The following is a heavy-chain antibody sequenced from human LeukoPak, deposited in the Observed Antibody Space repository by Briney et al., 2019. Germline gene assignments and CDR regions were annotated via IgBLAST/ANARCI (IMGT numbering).Heavy chain of an antibody. CDR2: INSDGSYT. CDR3: ARALGGWPDAFDI. J-gene: IGHJ3*02. V-gene: IGHV3-74*01. CDR1: RFTFSTYW. Sequence: GGSLRLSCAASRFTFSTYWMHWVRQAPGKGLVWVSRINSDGSYTNYAGSVKGRFTISRDNAKNTLYLQMNSLRAEDTAVYYCARALGGWPDAFDIWGQGTMVTVSS. D-gene: IGHD6-19*01.